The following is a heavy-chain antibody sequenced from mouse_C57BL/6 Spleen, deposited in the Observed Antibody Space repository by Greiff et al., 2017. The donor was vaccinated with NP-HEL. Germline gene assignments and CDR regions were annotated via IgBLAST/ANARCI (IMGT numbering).Heavy chain of an antibody. D-gene: IGHD1-1*01. J-gene: IGHJ4*01. Sequence: VQLQQSGPELVKPGASVKISCKASGYAFSSSWMNWVKQRPGKGLEWIGRIYPGDGDTNYNGKFKGKATLTADKSSSTAYMQLSSLTSEDSVVYFCAREVYYYGSPYAMDYWGQGTSVTVSS. V-gene: IGHV1-82*01. CDR2: IYPGDGDT. CDR1: GYAFSSSW. CDR3: AREVYYYGSPYAMDY.